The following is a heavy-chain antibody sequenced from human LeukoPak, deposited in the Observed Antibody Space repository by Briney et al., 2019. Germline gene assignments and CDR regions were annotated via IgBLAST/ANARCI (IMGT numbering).Heavy chain of an antibody. V-gene: IGHV3-30-3*01. D-gene: IGHD3-10*01. CDR1: GFTFSSYA. CDR3: AKDWGPMAPFDP. Sequence: GGSLRLSCAASGFTFSSYAMHWVRQAPGKGLEWVAVISYDGSNKYYADSVKGRFTISRDNSKNTLYLQMNSLRAEDTAVYYCAKDWGPMAPFDPWGQGTLVTVSS. CDR2: ISYDGSNK. J-gene: IGHJ5*02.